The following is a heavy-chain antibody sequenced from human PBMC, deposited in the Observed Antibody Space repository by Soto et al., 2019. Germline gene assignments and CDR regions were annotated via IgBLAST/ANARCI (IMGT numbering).Heavy chain of an antibody. J-gene: IGHJ4*02. CDR1: GYSISSGYY. CDR2: IYHSGST. CDR3: ARVTPGYYDSSGPLSN. D-gene: IGHD3-22*01. Sequence: KPSETLSLTCAVSGYSISSGYYWGWIRQPPGKGLEWIGSIYHSGSTYYNPSLKSRVTISVDTSKNQFSLKLSSVTAADTAVYYCARVTPGYYDSSGPLSNWGQGTLVTVSS. V-gene: IGHV4-38-2*01.